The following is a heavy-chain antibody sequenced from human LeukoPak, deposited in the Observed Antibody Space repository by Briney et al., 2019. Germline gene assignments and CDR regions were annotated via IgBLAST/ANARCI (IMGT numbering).Heavy chain of an antibody. V-gene: IGHV1-69*05. J-gene: IGHJ3*02. Sequence: SVKVSCKASGGTFSSYAISWVRQAPGQGLEWMGRIIPIFGTANYAQKFQGRVTITTDESTSTAYMELSSLRSEDAAVYYCARGTVAPGAFDIWGQGTMVTVSS. D-gene: IGHD6-19*01. CDR1: GGTFSSYA. CDR3: ARGTVAPGAFDI. CDR2: IIPIFGTA.